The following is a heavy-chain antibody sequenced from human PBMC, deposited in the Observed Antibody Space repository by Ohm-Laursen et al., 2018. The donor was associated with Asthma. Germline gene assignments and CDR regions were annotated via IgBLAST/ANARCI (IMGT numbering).Heavy chain of an antibody. CDR3: ARDHYYSSGTYFDY. CDR2: ISKDGSNK. J-gene: IGHJ4*02. CDR1: GFTFSSNA. D-gene: IGHD3-10*01. V-gene: IGHV3-30-3*01. Sequence: SLRLSCTASGFTFSSNAMHWVRQAPGKGLEWVAVISKDGSNKYYAESVKGRFTISRGNSMNTLYVQMNSLRAEDTAVYYCARDHYYSSGTYFDYWGQGTLVTVSS.